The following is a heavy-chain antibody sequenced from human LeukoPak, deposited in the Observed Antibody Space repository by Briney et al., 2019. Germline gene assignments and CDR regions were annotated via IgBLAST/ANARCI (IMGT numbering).Heavy chain of an antibody. CDR1: GYSFTSYW. CDR3: ARGPGGGAYYDSSGNTFFDY. J-gene: IGHJ4*02. V-gene: IGHV5-51*01. CDR2: IYPGDSDT. Sequence: GESLKISCKGSGYSFTSYWIGWVRQMSGKGLEWMGIIYPGDSDTRYSPSFQGQATISADKSISTAYLQWSSLKASDTAMYYCARGPGGGAYYDSSGNTFFDYWGQGTLVTVSS. D-gene: IGHD3-22*01.